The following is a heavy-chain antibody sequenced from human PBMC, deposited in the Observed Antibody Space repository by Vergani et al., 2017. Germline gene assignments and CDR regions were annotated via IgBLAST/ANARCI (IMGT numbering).Heavy chain of an antibody. CDR2: IYYSGST. Sequence: QVQLQESGPGLVKPSQTLSLTCTVSGGSISSGGYYWSWIRQPPGKGLEWIGYIYYSGSTYYNPSLTSRVTISVDTSKNQFSLKLSSVTAADTAVYYCARDTPYYSSSSCRYRYFDYWGQGTLVTVSS. V-gene: IGHV4-31*03. CDR3: ARDTPYYSSSSCRYRYFDY. CDR1: GGSISSGGYY. D-gene: IGHD2-2*01. J-gene: IGHJ4*02.